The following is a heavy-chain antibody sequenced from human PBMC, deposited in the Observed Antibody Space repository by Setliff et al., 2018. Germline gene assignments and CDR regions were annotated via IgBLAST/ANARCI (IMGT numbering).Heavy chain of an antibody. CDR1: VYTFTTYA. D-gene: IGHD3-10*01. CDR3: ARATRFGTIKYRGDYYMDV. CDR2: INTNTGNP. Sequence: GASVKVSCKASVYTFTTYAISWMRQAPGQGLEYMGWINTNTGNPSYAQGFTGRSVFSLDTSVSTAYLQISSLKAEDTAIYYCARATRFGTIKYRGDYYMDVWGKGTTVTVSS. J-gene: IGHJ6*03. V-gene: IGHV7-4-1*02.